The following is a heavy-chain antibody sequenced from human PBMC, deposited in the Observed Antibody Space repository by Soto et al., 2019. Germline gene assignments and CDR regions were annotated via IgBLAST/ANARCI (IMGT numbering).Heavy chain of an antibody. V-gene: IGHV1-69*06. Sequence: SVKVSFKASGSTFSNYDISWVRQAPGQGLEWMGRLIPISRTANFAQKFQGRVSITADKSTRTAYMELSSLKSEDTGVYYCALWGGLASRTAFDYWGQGTLVTVSS. D-gene: IGHD3-16*01. J-gene: IGHJ4*02. CDR3: ALWGGLASRTAFDY. CDR2: LIPISRTA. CDR1: GSTFSNYD.